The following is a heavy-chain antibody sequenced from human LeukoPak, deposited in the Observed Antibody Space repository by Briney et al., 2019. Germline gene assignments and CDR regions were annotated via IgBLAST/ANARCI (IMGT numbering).Heavy chain of an antibody. V-gene: IGHV3-48*01. Sequence: PGGSLRLSCAASGFTFSTYSMKWVRQAPGKGLEWVSYISDSGAMYYADSARGRFTISRENDKNTLFLQMNSLRAEDTAVYYCARDGGYSGYDADCWGQGTLVTVSS. D-gene: IGHD5-12*01. J-gene: IGHJ4*02. CDR1: GFTFSTYS. CDR3: ARDGGYSGYDADC. CDR2: ISDSGAM.